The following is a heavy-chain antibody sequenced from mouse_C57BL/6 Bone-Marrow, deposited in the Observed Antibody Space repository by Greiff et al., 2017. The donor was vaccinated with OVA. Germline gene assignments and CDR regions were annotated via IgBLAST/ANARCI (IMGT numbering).Heavy chain of an antibody. CDR1: GYTFTSYW. D-gene: IGHD2-2*01. J-gene: IGHJ4*01. CDR2: IYPGSGST. CDR3: ATGYGYDRYYYAMDY. V-gene: IGHV1-55*01. Sequence: QVQLQQPGAELVKPGASVKMSCKASGYTFTSYWITWVKQRPGQGLEWIGDIYPGSGSTNYNEKFKSKATLTVDTSSSTAYMQLSSLTSEDSAVYYGATGYGYDRYYYAMDYWGQGTSVTVSS.